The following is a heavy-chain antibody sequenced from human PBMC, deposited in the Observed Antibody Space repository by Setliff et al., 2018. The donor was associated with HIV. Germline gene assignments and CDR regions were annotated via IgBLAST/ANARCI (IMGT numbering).Heavy chain of an antibody. Sequence: ASVKVSCKASGNTFTTYDISWVRQAPGKGLEWMGWISVYNGDTNYAQKFQGRVTMTTDTSTSTAYMELRSLRSDDTAVYYCARAIRWRYCSSTSCSDAFDIWGQGTMVTVSS. J-gene: IGHJ3*02. CDR3: ARAIRWRYCSSTSCSDAFDI. CDR1: GNTFTTYD. D-gene: IGHD2-2*01. CDR2: ISVYNGDT. V-gene: IGHV1-18*01.